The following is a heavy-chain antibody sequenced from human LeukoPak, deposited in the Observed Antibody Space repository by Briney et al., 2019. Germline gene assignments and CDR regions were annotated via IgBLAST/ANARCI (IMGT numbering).Heavy chain of an antibody. J-gene: IGHJ4*02. Sequence: GGSLRLSCAASGFTFSSYAMSWVRQAQGKGLEWVSAISGSGGSTYYADSVKGRFTISRDNSKNTLYLQMNSLRAEDTAVYYCAKGRRRGVVVPAANDWGQGTLVTVSS. V-gene: IGHV3-23*01. CDR1: GFTFSSYA. CDR2: ISGSGGST. D-gene: IGHD2-2*01. CDR3: AKGRRRGVVVPAAND.